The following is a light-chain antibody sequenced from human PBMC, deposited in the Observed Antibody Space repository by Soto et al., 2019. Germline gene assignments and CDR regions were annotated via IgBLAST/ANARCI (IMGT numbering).Light chain of an antibody. CDR3: QQYGSSPPT. CDR2: GAS. Sequence: EIVLTQAPGTLSFSPGERDTLSCRASQSVSSNYLAWYQQKPGQAPRLLIYGASSRATGIPDRFSGSGSGTDFTLTVSRLEPEDFAVFYCQQYGSSPPTFGQGTKVEIK. J-gene: IGKJ2*01. V-gene: IGKV3-20*01. CDR1: QSVSSNY.